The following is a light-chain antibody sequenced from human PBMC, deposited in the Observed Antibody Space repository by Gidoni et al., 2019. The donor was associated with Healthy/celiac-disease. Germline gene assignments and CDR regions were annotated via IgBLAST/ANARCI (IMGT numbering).Light chain of an antibody. CDR1: QSVSSS. J-gene: IGKJ2*01. CDR2: GAS. Sequence: DILITQSPATLSLSPRERATLSCRPSQSVSSSLAWYQQKPGQAPRLLIYGASTRATGITARFSGSGSGTEFTLTISSLQSEDFAVYYCQQYNNWPPYTFGQGTKLEIK. V-gene: IGKV3-15*01. CDR3: QQYNNWPPYT.